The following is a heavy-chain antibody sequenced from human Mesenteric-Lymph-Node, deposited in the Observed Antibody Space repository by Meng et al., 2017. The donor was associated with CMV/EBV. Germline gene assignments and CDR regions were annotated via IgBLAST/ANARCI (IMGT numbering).Heavy chain of an antibody. V-gene: IGHV4-4*02. J-gene: IGHJ4*02. CDR2: IYYSGST. Sequence: GSLRLSCAVSGGSISSSNWWSWVRQPPGKGLEWIGYIYYSGSTNYNPSLKSRVTISVDTSKNQFSLKLSSVTAADTAVYYCARTTHPSYSSGWYEDYWGQGTLVTVSS. D-gene: IGHD6-19*01. CDR3: ARTTHPSYSSGWYEDY. CDR1: GGSISSSNW.